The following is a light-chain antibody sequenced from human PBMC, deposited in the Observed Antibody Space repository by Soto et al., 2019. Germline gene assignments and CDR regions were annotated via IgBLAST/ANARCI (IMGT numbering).Light chain of an antibody. V-gene: IGKV3-11*01. Sequence: EIVLTQSPATLSLSPGERATLSCRASQSVSTYLAWYQQKPGQAPRLIIYQTSLRAAGIPARFSASGSGTDFTLTISDVQPEDFALYYCHQRQSWPRTFGQGTKVDIK. J-gene: IGKJ1*01. CDR3: HQRQSWPRT. CDR2: QTS. CDR1: QSVSTY.